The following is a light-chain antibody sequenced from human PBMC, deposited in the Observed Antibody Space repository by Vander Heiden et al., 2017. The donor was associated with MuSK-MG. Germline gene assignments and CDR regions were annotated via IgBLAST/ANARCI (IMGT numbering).Light chain of an antibody. Sequence: QSVLTQPPSASGTPGQRVTIPCSGRSSNLGNNIVSWYQQFPGTAPKLLIFSITHRPSGVPDRFSGSRSGTSASLAISGLQSEDEADYYCASCDDSLNGWVFGGGTKLTVL. V-gene: IGLV1-44*01. CDR3: ASCDDSLNGWV. CDR1: SSNLGNNI. CDR2: SIT. J-gene: IGLJ3*02.